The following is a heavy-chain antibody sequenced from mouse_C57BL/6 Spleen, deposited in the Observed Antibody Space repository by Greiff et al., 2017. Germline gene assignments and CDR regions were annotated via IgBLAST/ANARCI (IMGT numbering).Heavy chain of an antibody. CDR1: GYAFSSSW. Sequence: QVQLQQSGPELVKPGASVKISCKASGYAFSSSWMNWVKQRPGKGLEWIGRIYPGDGDTNYNGKFKGKSTLTADKSSSTAYMQLSSLTSEDSAVYFCARRGYYSNLMDYWGQGTSVTVSS. CDR3: ARRGYYSNLMDY. J-gene: IGHJ4*01. D-gene: IGHD2-5*01. CDR2: IYPGDGDT. V-gene: IGHV1-82*01.